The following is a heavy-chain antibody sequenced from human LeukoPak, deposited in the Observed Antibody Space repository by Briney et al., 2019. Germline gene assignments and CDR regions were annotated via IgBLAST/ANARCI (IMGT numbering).Heavy chain of an antibody. V-gene: IGHV1-69*05. CDR3: VRGDYVGAFDI. Sequence: SVKVSCKASGGTFSSYAISWVRQAPGQWLEWMGGIIPIFGTANYAQKFQGRVTITTDESTSTAYMELSSLRSEDTAVYYCVRGDYVGAFDIWGQGTMVTVSS. J-gene: IGHJ3*02. CDR2: IIPIFGTA. CDR1: GGTFSSYA. D-gene: IGHD3-16*01.